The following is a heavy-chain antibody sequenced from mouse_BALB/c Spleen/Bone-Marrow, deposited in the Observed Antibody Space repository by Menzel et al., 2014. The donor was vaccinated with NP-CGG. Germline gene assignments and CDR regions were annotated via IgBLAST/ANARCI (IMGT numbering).Heavy chain of an antibody. Sequence: DVHLVESGGGLVQPGGSRKLSGAASGFTFXSFGMHWVRQAPEKGLEWIAYISSDSGAIFYADTVKGRFTISRDNPKNTLFLQMTSLRSEDTAIYFCTRGGNWEDFDYWGQGTTLAVSS. CDR1: GFTFXSFG. J-gene: IGHJ2*01. CDR3: TRGGNWEDFDY. D-gene: IGHD4-1*01. V-gene: IGHV5-17*02. CDR2: ISSDSGAI.